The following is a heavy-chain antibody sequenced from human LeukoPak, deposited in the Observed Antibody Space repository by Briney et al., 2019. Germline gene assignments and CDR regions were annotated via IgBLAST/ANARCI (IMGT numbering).Heavy chain of an antibody. J-gene: IGHJ3*02. CDR2: ISDSGTT. CDR1: GDSVTSGGYF. CDR3: ARDVVVTSSPDAFDI. Sequence: SETLSLTCTVSGDSVTSGGYFWTWIRQHPGKGLEWIGYISDSGTTSYSPSLKCRVSISVATSNNQFSLRLSSVTAADTAVYYRARDVVVTSSPDAFDIWGQGTMVTVSS. D-gene: IGHD2-21*02. V-gene: IGHV4-31*03.